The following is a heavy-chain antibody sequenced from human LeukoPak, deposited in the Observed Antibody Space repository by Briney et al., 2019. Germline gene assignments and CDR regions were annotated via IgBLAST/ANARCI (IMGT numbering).Heavy chain of an antibody. J-gene: IGHJ3*02. CDR2: ISGRGCNT. Sequence: GGSLRLSCAASGFTFSSYAMSWVRQAPGEGLEWVSSISGRGCNTYYAVSVEGRCTISRDNSKNTLYPQMIRLRAEDTAVYYCAKDPRITMIVVVNVFDIWGQGTMVTVSS. D-gene: IGHD3-22*01. CDR3: AKDPRITMIVVVNVFDI. V-gene: IGHV3-23*01. CDR1: GFTFSSYA.